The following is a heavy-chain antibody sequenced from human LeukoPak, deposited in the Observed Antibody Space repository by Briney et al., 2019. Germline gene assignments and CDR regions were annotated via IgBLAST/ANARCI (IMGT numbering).Heavy chain of an antibody. CDR2: ISSSSSYI. D-gene: IGHD1-26*01. CDR1: GFTFSSYS. J-gene: IGHJ4*02. CDR3: ARDRGGVPYSGSYDY. Sequence: PGGSLRLSCAASGFTFSSYSMNWVRQAPGKGLEWVSSISSSSSYIYYADSVKGRFTISRDNAKNSLYLQMNSLRAEDTAVYYCARDRGGVPYSGSYDYWGQGTLVTVSS. V-gene: IGHV3-21*01.